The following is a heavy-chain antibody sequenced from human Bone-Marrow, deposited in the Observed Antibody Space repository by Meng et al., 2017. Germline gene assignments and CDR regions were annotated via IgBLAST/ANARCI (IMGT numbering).Heavy chain of an antibody. V-gene: IGHV4-38-2*02. D-gene: IGHD5-18*01. CDR2: IYHSGST. Sequence: SETLSLTCTVSGYSISSGYYWGWIRQPPGKGLEWIGTIYHSGSTYYSPSLKSRVTISVDSSKNQFSPKLSSVTAADTAVYYCARSGYSYGPRDYFDYWGQGTLVTSPQ. CDR3: ARSGYSYGPRDYFDY. J-gene: IGHJ4*02. CDR1: GYSISSGYY.